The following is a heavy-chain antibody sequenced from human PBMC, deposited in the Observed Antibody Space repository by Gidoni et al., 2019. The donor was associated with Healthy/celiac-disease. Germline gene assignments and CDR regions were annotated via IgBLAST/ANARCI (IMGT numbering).Heavy chain of an antibody. CDR1: GGAISSGGYY. CDR3: ARGLGINYYYYGMDV. CDR2: IYYSGST. V-gene: IGHV4-31*03. D-gene: IGHD4-17*01. J-gene: IGHJ6*02. Sequence: QVQLQESGPGLVKPSQTLSLPCTVAGGAISSGGYYWSWIRQHPGKGLDGIGYIYYSGSTYYNPSLKSRVTIAVDTSKNQFSLKLSSVTAADTAVYYCARGLGINYYYYGMDVWGQGTTVTVSS.